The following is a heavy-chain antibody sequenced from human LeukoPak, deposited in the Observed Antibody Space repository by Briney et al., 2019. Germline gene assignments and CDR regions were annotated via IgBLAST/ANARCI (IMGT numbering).Heavy chain of an antibody. CDR2: ISAYNGNT. D-gene: IGHD3-22*01. J-gene: IGHJ4*02. CDR1: GYTFTSYG. V-gene: IGHV1-18*01. CDR3: ARVMAYDSSGYRYYFDY. Sequence: GASVKVSCKASGYTFTSYGISWVRQAPGRGLEWMGWISAYNGNTNYAQKLQGRVTMTTDTSMSTAYMELRSLRSDDTAVYYCARVMAYDSSGYRYYFDYWGQGTLVTVSS.